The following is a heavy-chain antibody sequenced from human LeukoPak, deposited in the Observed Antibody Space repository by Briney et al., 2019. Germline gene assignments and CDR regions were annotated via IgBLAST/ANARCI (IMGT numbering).Heavy chain of an antibody. CDR3: ARASNDGFDI. CDR1: GLTFKDYY. Sequence: PGGSLRLSCAASGLTFKDYYMGWIRQAPGEGLEWVSYITSSGNKVYNADSVKGRFTISRDNARNSLYLQMNSLRAEDTAVYFCARASNDGFDIWGQGTMVTVSS. V-gene: IGHV3-11*04. CDR2: ITSSGNKV. J-gene: IGHJ3*02.